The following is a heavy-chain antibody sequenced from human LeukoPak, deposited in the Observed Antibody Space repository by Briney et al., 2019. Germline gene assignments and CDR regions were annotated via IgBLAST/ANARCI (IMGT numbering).Heavy chain of an antibody. Sequence: TGGSLRLSCAASGFTFSSYAMSWVRQAPGKGLEWVSAISGSGGSTYHADSVKGRFTISRDNSKNTLYLQMNSLRAEDTAVYYCAKDHSHYDSSGYYRAFDYWGQGTLVTVSS. J-gene: IGHJ4*02. CDR2: ISGSGGST. CDR1: GFTFSSYA. V-gene: IGHV3-23*01. CDR3: AKDHSHYDSSGYYRAFDY. D-gene: IGHD3-22*01.